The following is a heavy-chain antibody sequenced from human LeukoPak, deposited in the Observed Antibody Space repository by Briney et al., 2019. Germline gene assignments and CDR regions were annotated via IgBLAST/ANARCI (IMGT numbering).Heavy chain of an antibody. D-gene: IGHD3-22*01. J-gene: IGHJ4*02. CDR2: INSDGSTT. V-gene: IGHV3-74*01. Sequence: GGSLRLSCAASGFTFSSYWMHWVRQAPGKGLVWVSRINSDGSTTSYADSVKGRFTISRDNAKNTLYLQMNSLRAEDTAVYYCARGLYDSSGYNLGYWGQGTLVTVSS. CDR1: GFTFSSYW. CDR3: ARGLYDSSGYNLGY.